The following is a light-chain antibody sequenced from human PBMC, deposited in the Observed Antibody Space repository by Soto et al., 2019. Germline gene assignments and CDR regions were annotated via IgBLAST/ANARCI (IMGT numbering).Light chain of an antibody. CDR3: QHYNSYSEA. CDR1: QSISSW. Sequence: DIKRTQSPSTLSASVGDRFTITSRASQSISSWLAWYQQKPGKAPKLLIYDASSLESGVPSRFSGSGSGTEFTLTISSLQPDDFATYYCQHYNSYSEAFGQGTKVDIK. V-gene: IGKV1-5*01. J-gene: IGKJ1*01. CDR2: DAS.